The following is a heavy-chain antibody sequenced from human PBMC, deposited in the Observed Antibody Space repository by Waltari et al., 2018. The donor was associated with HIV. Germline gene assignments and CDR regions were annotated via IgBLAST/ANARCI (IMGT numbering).Heavy chain of an antibody. D-gene: IGHD2-2*01. CDR2: ISGSGGST. CDR3: AQIPASQRVY. Sequence: EVQLLESGGGLVQPGGSLRLSCAASGFTFSSYAMSWVRQAPGKGLDWVSAISGSGGSTYYADSVKCRFTISRDNSKNTLYLQMNSLRAEDTAVYYCAQIPASQRVYWGQGTLVTVSS. V-gene: IGHV3-23*01. CDR1: GFTFSSYA. J-gene: IGHJ4*02.